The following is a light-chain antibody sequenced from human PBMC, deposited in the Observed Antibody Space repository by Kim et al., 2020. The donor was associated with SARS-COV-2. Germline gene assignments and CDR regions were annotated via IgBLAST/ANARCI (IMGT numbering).Light chain of an antibody. J-gene: IGLJ2*01. CDR3: QTWCTSVV. Sequence: SYELTQPPSVSVSPGQTASIPCSGYRLGEKFASWYQQMPGQSPILVIYQDTQRAPGIPERFSGSNSGDTATLTIAGTQAMDEAHYYCQTWCTSVVFGGGTQLTVL. CDR2: QDT. CDR1: RLGEKF. V-gene: IGLV3-1*01.